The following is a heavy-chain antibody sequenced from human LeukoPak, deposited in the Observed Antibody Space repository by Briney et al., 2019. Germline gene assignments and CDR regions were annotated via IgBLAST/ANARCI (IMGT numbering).Heavy chain of an antibody. CDR3: ARHSAAAGTGYYYGMDV. Sequence: SETLSLTCTVSGGSISSYYWSWIRQPPGKGLEWIGYIYYSGSTNYNPSLKSRVTISVDTSKNQFSLKLSSVTAADTAVYYCARHSAAAGTGYYYGMDVWGQGTTVTVSS. V-gene: IGHV4-59*08. CDR2: IYYSGST. CDR1: GGSISSYY. J-gene: IGHJ6*02. D-gene: IGHD6-13*01.